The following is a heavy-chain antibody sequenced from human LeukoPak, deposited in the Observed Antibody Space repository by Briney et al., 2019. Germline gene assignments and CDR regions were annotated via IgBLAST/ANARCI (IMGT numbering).Heavy chain of an antibody. Sequence: GGSLRLSCAVSGITLSNYGMSWVRQSPGKGLEWVAFIIDSGGSTNYADSVKGRFTISRDNAKNTLYLQMNSLRAEDTAVYFCAKRGVVIRVILVGFHKQAYYFDSWGQGALVTVSS. CDR1: GITLSNYG. CDR3: AKRGVVIRVILVGFHKQAYYFDS. J-gene: IGHJ4*02. CDR2: IIDSGGST. V-gene: IGHV3-23*01. D-gene: IGHD3-10*01.